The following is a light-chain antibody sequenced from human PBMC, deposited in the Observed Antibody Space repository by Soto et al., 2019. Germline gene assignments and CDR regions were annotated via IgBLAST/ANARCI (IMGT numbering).Light chain of an antibody. CDR1: QSVGSN. V-gene: IGKV3-15*01. J-gene: IGKJ2*01. Sequence: EIVMTQSPATLSVSPGERATLSCRAAQSVGSNLAWYQQKPGQAPRLLIYGASTRATGIPVRFSGSGSGTECTLTISSLQSEDFVVYYCQQYNDWPYTFGQGTKLEIK. CDR2: GAS. CDR3: QQYNDWPYT.